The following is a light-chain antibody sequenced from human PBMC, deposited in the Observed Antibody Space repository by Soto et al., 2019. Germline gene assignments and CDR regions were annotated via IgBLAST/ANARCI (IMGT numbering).Light chain of an antibody. Sequence: QSALTQPASVSGSPGQSIAISCTGTSSDVGSYNYVSWYQQYPGKAPKLIIFEVNNRPSGVSNRFSGSKSGNMASLTISGLQAEDEADYYCSSYTTSSTHVFGTGTKVTVL. V-gene: IGLV2-14*01. CDR1: SSDVGSYNY. CDR2: EVN. CDR3: SSYTTSSTHV. J-gene: IGLJ1*01.